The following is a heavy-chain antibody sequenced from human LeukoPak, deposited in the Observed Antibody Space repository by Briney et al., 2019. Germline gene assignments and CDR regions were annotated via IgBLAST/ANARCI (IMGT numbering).Heavy chain of an antibody. J-gene: IGHJ6*02. CDR2: ISSSGSTI. D-gene: IGHD2-2*01. CDR3: ARVKTDQYLRDYYYGMDV. Sequence: PGGSLRLSCAASGFTFSDYYMSRIRQAPGKGLEWVSYISSSGSTIYYADSVKGRFTISRDNAKNSLYLQMNSLRAEDTAVYYCARVKTDQYLRDYYYGMDVWGQGTTVTVSS. V-gene: IGHV3-11*01. CDR1: GFTFSDYY.